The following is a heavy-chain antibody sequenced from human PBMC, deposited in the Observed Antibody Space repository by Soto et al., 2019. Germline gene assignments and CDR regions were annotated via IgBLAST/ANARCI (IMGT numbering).Heavy chain of an antibody. Sequence: QLQLQESGPGLVKPSETLSLTCTVSGGSISSSSYYWGCIRQPPGKWLEWIGSIYYSGSTYYNPSLKSRVTISVDTSKNQFSLKLSSVTAADTAVYYCARHSGYYYDPVDYWGQGTLVTVSS. CDR1: GGSISSSSYY. D-gene: IGHD3-22*01. J-gene: IGHJ4*02. CDR2: IYYSGST. CDR3: ARHSGYYYDPVDY. V-gene: IGHV4-39*01.